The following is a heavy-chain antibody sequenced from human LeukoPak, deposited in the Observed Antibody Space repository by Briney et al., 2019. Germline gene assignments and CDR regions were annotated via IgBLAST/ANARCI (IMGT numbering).Heavy chain of an antibody. J-gene: IGHJ4*02. CDR3: TRGGVHGGTPSDH. CDR1: GGSFSGYY. CDR2: INHSATT. D-gene: IGHD4-23*01. Sequence: SETLSLTCAVYGGSFSGYYWNWFRQPPGKGLEWIGEINHSATTNYNPSLKSRVTISVDTSKNQFSLRLSPVTAADTAVYYCTRGGVHGGTPSDHWGQGTLVTVSS. V-gene: IGHV4-34*01.